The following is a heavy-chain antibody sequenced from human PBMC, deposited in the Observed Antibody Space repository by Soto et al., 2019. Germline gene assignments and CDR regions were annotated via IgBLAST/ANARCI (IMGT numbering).Heavy chain of an antibody. CDR1: GGSISSGGYY. Sequence: PSETLSLNCTVSGGSISSGGYYWSWIRQHPGKGLEWIGYIYYSGSTYYNPSLKSRVTISVDTSKNQFSLKLSSVTAADTAVYYCARWAGTGNLSKYFDYWCQGTLVTVSS. D-gene: IGHD6-19*01. CDR3: ARWAGTGNLSKYFDY. V-gene: IGHV4-31*03. CDR2: IYYSGST. J-gene: IGHJ4*02.